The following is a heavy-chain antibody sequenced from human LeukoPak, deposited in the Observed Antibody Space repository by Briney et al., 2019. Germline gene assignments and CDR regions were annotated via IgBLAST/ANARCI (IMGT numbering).Heavy chain of an antibody. CDR3: ARVIAAAGLYYFDY. CDR2: INHSGST. Sequence: SETLSLTCAVYGGSFSGYYWSWIRQPPGKGLEWIGEINHSGSTNYNPSLKSRVTISVDTSKNQFSLKLSSVTAADTAVYYCARVIAAAGLYYFDYWGQGTLSPSPQ. CDR1: GGSFSGYY. J-gene: IGHJ4*02. D-gene: IGHD6-13*01. V-gene: IGHV4-34*01.